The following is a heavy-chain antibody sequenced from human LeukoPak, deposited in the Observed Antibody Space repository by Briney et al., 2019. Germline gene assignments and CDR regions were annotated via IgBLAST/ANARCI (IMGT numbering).Heavy chain of an antibody. CDR1: GGSISSYY. V-gene: IGHV4-59*01. Sequence: SETLSLTCTVSGGSISSYYWSWIRQPPGKGLEWIGYIYYGGSTNYNPSLKSRVTISVDTSKNQFSLKLSSVTAADTAVYYCARGYCSGGSCQPFDYWGQGTLVTVSS. J-gene: IGHJ4*02. CDR3: ARGYCSGGSCQPFDY. CDR2: IYYGGST. D-gene: IGHD2-15*01.